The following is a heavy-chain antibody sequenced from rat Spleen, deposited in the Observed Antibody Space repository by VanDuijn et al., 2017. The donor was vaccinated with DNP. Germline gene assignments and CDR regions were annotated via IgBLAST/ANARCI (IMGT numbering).Heavy chain of an antibody. V-gene: IGHV5-7*01. CDR2: ISYNGGTP. J-gene: IGHJ2*01. CDR3: ARHRTISPYYFDC. D-gene: IGHD3-1*01. Sequence: EVLLVESDGGLVQPGRSLKLSCAVSGFTFSDYYMAWVRQAPAKGLEWVATISYNGGTPYYRDSVKGRFTISRDNAQSTLYLQMDSLRSEDTATYYCARHRTISPYYFDCWGQGVLVTVSS. CDR1: GFTFSDYY.